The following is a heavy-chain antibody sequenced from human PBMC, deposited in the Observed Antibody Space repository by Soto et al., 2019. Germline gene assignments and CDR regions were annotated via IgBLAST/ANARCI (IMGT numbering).Heavy chain of an antibody. D-gene: IGHD6-13*01. Sequence: EVQLVESGGGLVQPGGSLRLSCAAPGFTFSSYWMSWVRQAPVKGLEWVGNIKQDGSEKNYVDFMEGRFTISRDNAENSLYLQMNSLRAEDTAVYYCARIASAGRGWDVWGQGTTVVVSS. CDR2: IKQDGSEK. V-gene: IGHV3-7*01. CDR3: ARIASAGRGWDV. J-gene: IGHJ6*02. CDR1: GFTFSSYW.